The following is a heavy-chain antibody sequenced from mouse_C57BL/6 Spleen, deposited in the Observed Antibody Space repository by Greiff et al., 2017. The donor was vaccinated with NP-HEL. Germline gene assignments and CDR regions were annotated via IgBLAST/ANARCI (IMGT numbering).Heavy chain of an antibody. Sequence: EVQVVESGEGLVKPGGSLKLSCAASGFTFSSYAMSWVRQTPEKRLEWVAYISSGGDYIYYADTVKGRFTISRDNARNTLYLQMSSLKSEDTAMYYCTRLGDYYAMDYRGQGTSVTVSS. CDR3: TRLGDYYAMDY. V-gene: IGHV5-9-1*02. J-gene: IGHJ4*01. CDR2: ISSGGDYI. CDR1: GFTFSSYA. D-gene: IGHD4-1*01.